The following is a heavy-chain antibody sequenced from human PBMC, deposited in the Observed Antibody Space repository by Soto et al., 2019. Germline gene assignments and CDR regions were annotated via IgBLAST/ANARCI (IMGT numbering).Heavy chain of an antibody. CDR1: GYTFTSYA. CDR2: INAGNGNT. CDR3: ARVPPQQAEYDY. V-gene: IGHV1-3*01. Sequence: ASVKVSCKASGYTFTSYAMHWVRQAPGQRLEWMGWINAGNGNTKYSQKFQGRVTITRDTSASTAYMELSSLRSEHTAVYYCARVPPQQAEYDYWGQGTLVTVSS. J-gene: IGHJ4*02. D-gene: IGHD1-1*01.